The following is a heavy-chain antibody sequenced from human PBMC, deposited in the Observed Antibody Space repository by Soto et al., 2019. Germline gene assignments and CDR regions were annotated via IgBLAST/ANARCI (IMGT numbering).Heavy chain of an antibody. CDR3: GRYSWDDEGVTHDY. J-gene: IGHJ4*02. V-gene: IGHV1-2*02. CDR1: GYTFTNYY. Sequence: ASVKVSCKPSGYTFTNYYIQWVRQAPGQGLEWMGWINPNDGDTNYAQNFQGRIAVTMDTSISTAYMDLYRLTSDDTAVYYCGRYSWDDEGVTHDYSGQGTLVNVCS. D-gene: IGHD1-1*01. CDR2: INPNDGDT.